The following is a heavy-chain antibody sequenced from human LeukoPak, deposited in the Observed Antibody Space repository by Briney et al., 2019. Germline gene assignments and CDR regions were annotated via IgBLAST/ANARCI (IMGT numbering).Heavy chain of an antibody. CDR3: ARDNEYCTGGTCRLDY. Sequence: PGGSLRLSCAASGFTFSNYWMNWVRQAPGKGLECVANIKTDGSETYYVDSVKGRFTISRDNAKNTLYLQMNSLRAEDTAVYYCARDNEYCTGGTCRLDYWGQGALVTVSS. CDR2: IKTDGSET. CDR1: GFTFSNYW. J-gene: IGHJ4*02. D-gene: IGHD2-15*01. V-gene: IGHV3-7*01.